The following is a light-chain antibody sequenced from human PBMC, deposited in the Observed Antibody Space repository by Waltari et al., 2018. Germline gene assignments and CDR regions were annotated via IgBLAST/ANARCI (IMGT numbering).Light chain of an antibody. CDR2: GKE. Sequence: SSELTQGPDVSVALAQTVKITCQGDRLRTSYASWYQVKPGQAPVLVLFGKEKRPSGIPDRISGYSSGTTSSLTITGAQAEDEADYYCHSRKGRDNQVVFGGGTKLTVL. J-gene: IGLJ3*02. CDR3: HSRKGRDNQVV. CDR1: RLRTSY. V-gene: IGLV3-19*01.